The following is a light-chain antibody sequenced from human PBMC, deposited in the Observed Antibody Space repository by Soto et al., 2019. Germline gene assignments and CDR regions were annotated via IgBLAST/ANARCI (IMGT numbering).Light chain of an antibody. Sequence: QSVLTQTPSVSGAPGQKITMSCTGSSSNIGAGYDVHWYQQVPGAAPRLLIYADNNRPSGVPDRFSASKSGTLASLAITGLQIEDEANYYCQSYDTSLSGVIFDAGTKLTVL. CDR1: SSNIGAGYD. CDR3: QSYDTSLSGVI. J-gene: IGLJ2*01. CDR2: ADN. V-gene: IGLV1-40*01.